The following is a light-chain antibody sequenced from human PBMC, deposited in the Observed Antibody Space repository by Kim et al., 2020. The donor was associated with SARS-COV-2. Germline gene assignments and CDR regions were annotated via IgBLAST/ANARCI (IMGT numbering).Light chain of an antibody. CDR3: QQYESSPPLT. CDR2: DTS. CDR1: QSVSDSY. V-gene: IGKV3-20*01. Sequence: DIVLTQSPGTVSLSPGERATLSCRASQSVSDSYLAWYQQKPGQAPKLLIYDTSIRATGIPDRFSGSGSGTDFTLTISRLEPEDFAVYYCQQYESSPPLTFGGGTKVDIK. J-gene: IGKJ4*01.